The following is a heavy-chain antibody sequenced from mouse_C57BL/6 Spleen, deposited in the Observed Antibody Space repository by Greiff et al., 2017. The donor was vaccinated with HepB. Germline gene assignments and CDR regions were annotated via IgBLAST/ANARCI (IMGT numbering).Heavy chain of an antibody. CDR1: GFTFSSYG. CDR3: ARHVGYYGEGDY. J-gene: IGHJ4*01. D-gene: IGHD1-1*01. CDR2: ISSGGSYT. V-gene: IGHV5-6*01. Sequence: EVHLVESGGDLVKPGGSLKLSCAASGFTFSSYGLSWVRQTPDKRLEWVATISSGGSYTYYPDSVKGRFTISRDNAKNTLYLQMSSLKSEDTAMYYCARHVGYYGEGDYWGQGTSVTVSS.